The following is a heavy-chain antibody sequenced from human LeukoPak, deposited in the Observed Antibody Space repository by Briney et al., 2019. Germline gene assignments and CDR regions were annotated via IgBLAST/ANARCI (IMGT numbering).Heavy chain of an antibody. J-gene: IGHJ5*02. D-gene: IGHD3-9*01. V-gene: IGHV3-11*04. Sequence: GGSLRLSCAASGFTFSDYYMSWIRQAPGKGLEWVSYISSSGSTIYYADSVKGRFTISRDNAKNSLYLQMNSLRAEDTAVYYCAGENYDTLTGYNWFDPWGQGTLVTVSS. CDR1: GFTFSDYY. CDR3: AGENYDTLTGYNWFDP. CDR2: ISSSGSTI.